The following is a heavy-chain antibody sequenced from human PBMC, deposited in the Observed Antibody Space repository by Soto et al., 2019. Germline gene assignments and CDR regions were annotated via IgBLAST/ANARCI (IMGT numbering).Heavy chain of an antibody. CDR2: IYYSGST. CDR3: ARSPSIVVVTFDY. Sequence: SETLSLTCTVSGGSISSYYWSWIRQPPGKGLEWIGYIYYSGSTNYNPSLKSRVTISVDTSKNQFYLKLSSVTAADTAVYYCARSPSIVVVTFDYWGQGTLVTVSS. D-gene: IGHD2-21*02. CDR1: GGSISSYY. J-gene: IGHJ4*02. V-gene: IGHV4-59*01.